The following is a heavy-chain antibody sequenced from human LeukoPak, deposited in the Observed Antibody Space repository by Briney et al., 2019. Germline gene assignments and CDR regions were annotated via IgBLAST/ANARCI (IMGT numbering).Heavy chain of an antibody. D-gene: IGHD2-8*01. V-gene: IGHV4-61*02. CDR3: ARDDCTNSVCYQFDY. Sequence: SQTLSLTCTVSGGSISSGSYYWSWIRQPAGKGLEWIGRIYTSGSTNYNPSLKSRVTISVDTSKNQFSLKLSSVTAADTAVYYCARDDCTNSVCYQFDYWGQGTLVTVSS. J-gene: IGHJ4*02. CDR1: GGSISSGSYY. CDR2: IYTSGST.